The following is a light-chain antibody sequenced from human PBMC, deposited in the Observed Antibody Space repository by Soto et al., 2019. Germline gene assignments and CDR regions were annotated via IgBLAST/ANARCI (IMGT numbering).Light chain of an antibody. CDR1: SSDVGGYDY. V-gene: IGLV2-14*03. J-gene: IGLJ1*01. CDR3: SSYTSSSLYV. Sequence: QSALTQPSSVSGSPGQSITISSPGTSSDVGGYDYVSWYQHHPGKAPKLMIYDVSNRPSGVSNRFSGSKSGNTASLTIPGLQAEDEADYYCSSYTSSSLYVFGTGTKVTVL. CDR2: DVS.